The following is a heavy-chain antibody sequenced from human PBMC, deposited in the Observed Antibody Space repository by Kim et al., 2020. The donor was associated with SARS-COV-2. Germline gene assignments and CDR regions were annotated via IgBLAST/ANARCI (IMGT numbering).Heavy chain of an antibody. Sequence: SETLSLTCAVYGGSFSGYYWSWIRQPPGKGLEWIGEINHSGSTNYNPSLKSRVTISVDTSKNQFSLKLSSVTAADTAVYYCARRGGLLRFLEWLDDNSLIYGMDVWGQGTTVTVSS. D-gene: IGHD3-3*01. CDR3: ARRGGLLRFLEWLDDNSLIYGMDV. J-gene: IGHJ6*02. CDR2: INHSGST. CDR1: GGSFSGYY. V-gene: IGHV4-34*01.